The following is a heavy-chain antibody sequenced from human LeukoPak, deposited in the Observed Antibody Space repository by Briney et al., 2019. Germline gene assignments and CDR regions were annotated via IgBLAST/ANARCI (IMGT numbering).Heavy chain of an antibody. V-gene: IGHV3-49*04. J-gene: IGHJ4*02. CDR3: SRDGGFLYYFDY. Sequence: GGTLRLSCAASGFTFSSYGMSWVRQAPGKGLEWVAFIRSKAYGGTTEYAASVKGRFTISRDDSKSIAYLQMNSLKTEDTAVYYCSRDGGFLYYFDYWGQGTLVTVSS. CDR2: IRSKAYGGTT. D-gene: IGHD2/OR15-2a*01. CDR1: GFTFSSYG.